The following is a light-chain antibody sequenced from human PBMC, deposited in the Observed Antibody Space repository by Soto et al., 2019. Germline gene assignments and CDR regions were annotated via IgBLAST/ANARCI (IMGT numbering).Light chain of an antibody. CDR2: DTS. CDR1: QSVSMH. J-gene: IGKJ2*01. CDR3: RPRGNWSPGFP. Sequence: AAVSLTTRERATLSCRASQSVSMHLAWYQQKPGQAPRLLIYDTSSRATGIPARFSGSGSGTDFTLTISSLEPEDFAVYYCRPRGNWSPGFPFG. V-gene: IGKV3-11*01.